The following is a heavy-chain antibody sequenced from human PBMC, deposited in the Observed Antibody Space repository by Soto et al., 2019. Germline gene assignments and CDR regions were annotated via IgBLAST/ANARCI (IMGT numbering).Heavy chain of an antibody. CDR1: GVYISTYY. CDR2: IHASGNT. CDR3: ARTPGWYFDV. J-gene: IGHJ4*02. Sequence: QVQLLESGPGLVKPSETLSLTCNVSGVYISTYYWRWIRQPAGKGLEWIGRIHASGNTDYNPSLKSRVTMSVDTSKNQFSLRLTSLTAADTAVYYCARTPGWYFDVWGQGTLGTVSS. D-gene: IGHD6-19*01. V-gene: IGHV4-4*07.